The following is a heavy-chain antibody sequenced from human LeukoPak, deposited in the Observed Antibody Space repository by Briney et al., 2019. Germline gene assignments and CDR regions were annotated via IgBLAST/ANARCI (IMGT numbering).Heavy chain of an antibody. CDR1: GYTFTSYG. V-gene: IGHV1-18*01. D-gene: IGHD6-13*01. Sequence: ASVKVSCKASGYTFTSYGISWVRQAPGQGLEWMGWISAYNGNTNYAQKLQGRVTMTTDTSTSTAYMELRSLRSDDTAVYYCARDPTGYSSSWPRFDPWGQGTLVTVSS. J-gene: IGHJ5*02. CDR3: ARDPTGYSSSWPRFDP. CDR2: ISAYNGNT.